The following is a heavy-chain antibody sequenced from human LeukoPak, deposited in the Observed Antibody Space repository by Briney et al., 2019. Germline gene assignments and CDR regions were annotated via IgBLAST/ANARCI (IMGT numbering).Heavy chain of an antibody. J-gene: IGHJ4*02. D-gene: IGHD6-19*01. V-gene: IGHV3-7*04. Sequence: GGSLRLSCAASGFTFSTYTMYWVRQAPGKGLEWVANIKQDGNEKYYVDSVKGRFTISRDNAKNSLYLQMNSLRADDTAVYYCARIVVAGFDYWGQGTLVTVSS. CDR2: IKQDGNEK. CDR1: GFTFSTYT. CDR3: ARIVVAGFDY.